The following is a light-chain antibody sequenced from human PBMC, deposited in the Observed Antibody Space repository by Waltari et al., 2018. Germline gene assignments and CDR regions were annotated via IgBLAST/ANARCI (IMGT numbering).Light chain of an antibody. CDR3: QQYGSSPSWA. J-gene: IGKJ1*01. CDR1: QSVSSSY. Sequence: DIALTQSPGTLSLSPGARATLSCRASQSVSSSYLAWYPQKPCQAPRLLIYGASSSATGIPDRFSGSGSGTDFTLTISRLEPEDFAVYYCQQYGSSPSWAFGQGTKVEIK. V-gene: IGKV3-20*01. CDR2: GAS.